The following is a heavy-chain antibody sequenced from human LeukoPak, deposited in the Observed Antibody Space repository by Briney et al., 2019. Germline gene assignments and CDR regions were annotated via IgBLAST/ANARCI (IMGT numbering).Heavy chain of an antibody. CDR2: ISHSGST. CDR1: GGSLRGNF. CDR3: ARGHTLGGYYKHKYYYYGMDV. Sequence: SETLSLTCADYGGSLRGNFWSWIRQPPGKGLEWIGEISHSGSTNYSPSLKSRPTISVDMSKNQFSLRLSSVTAADTAVYYCARGHTLGGYYKHKYYYYGMDVWGQGTTVTVSS. J-gene: IGHJ6*02. V-gene: IGHV4-34*01. D-gene: IGHD3-9*01.